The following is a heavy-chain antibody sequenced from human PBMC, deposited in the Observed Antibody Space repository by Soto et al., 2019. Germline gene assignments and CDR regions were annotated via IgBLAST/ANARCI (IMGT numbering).Heavy chain of an antibody. J-gene: IGHJ6*02. CDR3: AREQQLVTGDGMDV. V-gene: IGHV3-21*01. Sequence: GGSLRLSCAASGFTFSSYSMNWVRQAPGKGLEWVSSISSSSSYIYYADSVKGRFTISRDNAKNSLYLQMNSLRAEDTAVYYCAREQQLVTGDGMDVWGQGTTVTVSS. D-gene: IGHD6-13*01. CDR2: ISSSSSYI. CDR1: GFTFSSYS.